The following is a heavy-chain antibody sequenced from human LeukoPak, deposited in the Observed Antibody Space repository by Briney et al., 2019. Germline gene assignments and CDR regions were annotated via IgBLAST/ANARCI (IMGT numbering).Heavy chain of an antibody. CDR2: ISYDGSNK. D-gene: IGHD1-7*01. CDR1: GFTFSSYG. CDR3: AWEGTKYFDY. J-gene: IGHJ4*02. V-gene: IGHV3-30*03. Sequence: GGSLRLSCAASGFTFSSYGMHWVRQAPGKGLEWVAVISYDGSNKYYADSVKGRFTISRDNSKNTLYLQMNSLRAEDTAVYYCAWEGTKYFDYWGQGTLVTVSS.